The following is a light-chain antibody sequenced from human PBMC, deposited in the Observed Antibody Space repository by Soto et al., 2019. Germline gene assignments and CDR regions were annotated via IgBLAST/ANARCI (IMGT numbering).Light chain of an antibody. CDR1: QSISSY. Sequence: DIQMTQSPSSLSASVGDRVTITCRASQSISSYLTWYQQKPGKAPKLLIYAASSLQSGVPSRFSGGRSGTDFSRTISCLQPEDFAAYYCQQSYSTPVLTFGGGTKVEIK. CDR2: AAS. V-gene: IGKV1-39*01. CDR3: QQSYSTPVLT. J-gene: IGKJ4*01.